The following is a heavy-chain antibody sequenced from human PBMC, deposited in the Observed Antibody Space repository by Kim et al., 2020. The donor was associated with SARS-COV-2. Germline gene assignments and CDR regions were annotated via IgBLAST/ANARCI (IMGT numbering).Heavy chain of an antibody. CDR2: IKPDETEK. Sequence: GGSLRLSCAASGFTFSIYWMRWVRQAPGKGLEWVANIKPDETEKYYLDSVRGRFTISRDNAKNTLYLQMNSLRAEDTAMYYCAIFRAVNTWMSYAMDVWG. V-gene: IGHV3-7*01. J-gene: IGHJ6*01. D-gene: IGHD1-1*01. CDR3: AIFRAVNTWMSYAMDV. CDR1: GFTFSIYW.